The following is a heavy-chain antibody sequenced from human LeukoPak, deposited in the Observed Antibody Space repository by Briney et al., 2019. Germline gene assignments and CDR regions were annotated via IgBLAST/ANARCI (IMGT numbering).Heavy chain of an antibody. V-gene: IGHV4-34*01. CDR3: ARDLSGVTGYTYGRGIDY. CDR2: INHSGST. D-gene: IGHD5-18*01. Sequence: SETLSLTCAVYGGSFSGYYWSWIRQPPGKELEWIGEINHSGSTNYNPSLKSRVTISVDTSKNQFSLKLSSVTAADTAVYYCARDLSGVTGYTYGRGIDYWGQGTLVTVSS. J-gene: IGHJ4*02. CDR1: GGSFSGYY.